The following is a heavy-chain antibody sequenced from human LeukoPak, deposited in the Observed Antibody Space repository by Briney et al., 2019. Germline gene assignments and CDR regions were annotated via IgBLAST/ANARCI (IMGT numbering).Heavy chain of an antibody. J-gene: IGHJ4*02. CDR3: AGETYYYGSGSYYHRNFDY. D-gene: IGHD3-10*01. Sequence: SETLSLTCTVSGGSISSSSYYWGWIRQPPGKGLEWIGSIYYSGSTYYNPSLKSRVTISVDTSKNQFSLKPSSVTAADTAVYYCAGETYYYGSGSYYHRNFDYWGQGTLVTVSS. CDR1: GGSISSSSYY. V-gene: IGHV4-39*02. CDR2: IYYSGST.